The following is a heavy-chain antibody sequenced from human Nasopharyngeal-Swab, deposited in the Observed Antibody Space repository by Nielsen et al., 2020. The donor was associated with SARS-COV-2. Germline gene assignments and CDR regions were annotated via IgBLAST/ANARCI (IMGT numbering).Heavy chain of an antibody. J-gene: IGHJ4*02. V-gene: IGHV3-7*03. CDR2: IKQDASEM. D-gene: IGHD5-18*01. CDR3: AKDPLDTAMVWG. Sequence: GGSLRLSCAASGFTFSGYWMSWVRQVPGKGLEWVANIKQDASEMYYVDSVKGRFTISRDNAKNSLYLQMNSLRAEDTAVYYCAKDPLDTAMVWGWGQGTLVTVSS. CDR1: GFTFSGYW.